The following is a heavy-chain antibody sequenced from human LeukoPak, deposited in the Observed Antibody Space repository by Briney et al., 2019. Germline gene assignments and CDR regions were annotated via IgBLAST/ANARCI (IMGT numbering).Heavy chain of an antibody. D-gene: IGHD6-6*01. V-gene: IGHV1-2*06. CDR1: GFTFSSYG. CDR2: INPNSGGT. J-gene: IGHJ4*02. Sequence: PGGSLRLSCAASGFTFSSYGMHWVRQAPGQGLEWMGRINPNSGGTNYAQKFQGRVTMTRDTSISTAYMELSRLRSDDTAVYYCARGPRGSSSYPALYWGQGTLVTVSS. CDR3: ARGPRGSSSYPALY.